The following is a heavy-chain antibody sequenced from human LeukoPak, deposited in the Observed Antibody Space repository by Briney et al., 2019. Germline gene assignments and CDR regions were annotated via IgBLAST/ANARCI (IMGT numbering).Heavy chain of an antibody. Sequence: ASVKVSCKASGYTFTSYAMHWVRQAPGQRLEWMGWINAGNGNTKYSQEFQVRVTITRATSASTAYMELSSLRSEDMAVYYCARDQRYSSRKKFYYYMDVWGKGTTVTVSS. CDR1: GYTFTSYA. J-gene: IGHJ6*03. CDR3: ARDQRYSSRKKFYYYMDV. V-gene: IGHV1-3*03. D-gene: IGHD6-13*01. CDR2: INAGNGNT.